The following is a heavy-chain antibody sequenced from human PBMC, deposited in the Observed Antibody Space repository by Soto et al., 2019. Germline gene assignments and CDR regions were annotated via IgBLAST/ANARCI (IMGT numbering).Heavy chain of an antibody. D-gene: IGHD1-26*01. CDR3: ARDAKWDPRGVEAQQNDYFDY. CDR1: GSTFTNYA. J-gene: IGHJ4*01. Sequence: ASVKVSCKPSGSTFTNYAIHWVRQAPGQRLEWMGWVDTGNGNTEYSQKFQDRLTITRDTFARTAAMELNSLKSEETAVYYCARDAKWDPRGVEAQQNDYFDYWGRGTLVTVSS. CDR2: VDTGNGNT. V-gene: IGHV1-3*04.